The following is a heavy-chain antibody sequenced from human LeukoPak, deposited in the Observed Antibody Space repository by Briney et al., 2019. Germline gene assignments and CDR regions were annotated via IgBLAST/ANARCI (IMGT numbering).Heavy chain of an antibody. V-gene: IGHV1-18*01. CDR3: ARDRSGRGFYGSGSYYSLEY. Sequence: ASVTVSCKASGYTFTSYGISWVRQAPGQGLEWMGWISAYNGNTNYAQKLQGRVTMTTDTSTSTAYMELRSLRSDDTAVYYCARDRSGRGFYGSGSYYSLEYWGQGTLVTVSS. CDR2: ISAYNGNT. J-gene: IGHJ4*02. D-gene: IGHD3-10*01. CDR1: GYTFTSYG.